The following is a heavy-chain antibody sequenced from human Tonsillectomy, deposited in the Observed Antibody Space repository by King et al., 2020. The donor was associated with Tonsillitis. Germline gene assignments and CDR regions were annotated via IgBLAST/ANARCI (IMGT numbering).Heavy chain of an antibody. J-gene: IGHJ4*02. Sequence: VQLVASGGGLVQPGGSLRLSCAASGFTFSSYAMGWARQAPGKGLEWVSGISGSGGYTYYADSVKGRFTISRDNSKNMLYLQMNSLRAEDTAIYYCATHRGDYYDSSGYHPFDYWGQGTLVTVSS. CDR1: GFTFSSYA. CDR2: ISGSGGYT. CDR3: ATHRGDYYDSSGYHPFDY. V-gene: IGHV3-23*04. D-gene: IGHD3-22*01.